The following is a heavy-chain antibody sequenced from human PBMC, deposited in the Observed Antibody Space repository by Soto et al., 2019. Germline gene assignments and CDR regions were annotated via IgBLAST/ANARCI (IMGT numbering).Heavy chain of an antibody. V-gene: IGHV1-69*04. CDR2: VNPIVSMS. Sequence: QVQLVQSGAEVKRPGSSVKVSCKASGDTFNFYSINWVRQAPGLGLEWMGRVNPIVSMSNYAQRFQGRVTMTADKSTSTAYMELSGPRSEDTAIYYCATSYGSGYRAFDYWGQGALVTVSS. J-gene: IGHJ4*02. D-gene: IGHD3-10*01. CDR1: GDTFNFYS. CDR3: ATSYGSGYRAFDY.